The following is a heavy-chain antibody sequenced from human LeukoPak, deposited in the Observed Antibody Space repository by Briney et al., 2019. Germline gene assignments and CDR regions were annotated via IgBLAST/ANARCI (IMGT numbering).Heavy chain of an antibody. V-gene: IGHV1-69*04. CDR3: ARDNGLGGQWLIN. CDR1: GYTFTSYA. Sequence: SVKVSCKASGYTFTSYAMNWVRQAPGQGLEWMGRIIPILGIANYAQKFQGRVTITADKSTSTAYMELSSLRSEDTAVYYCARDNGLGGQWLINWGQGTLVTVSS. D-gene: IGHD6-19*01. J-gene: IGHJ4*02. CDR2: IIPILGIA.